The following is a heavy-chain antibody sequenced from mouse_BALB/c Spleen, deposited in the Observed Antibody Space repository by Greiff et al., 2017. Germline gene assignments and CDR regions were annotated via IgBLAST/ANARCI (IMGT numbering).Heavy chain of an antibody. J-gene: IGHJ4*01. CDR1: GFTFSSYA. Sequence: MLVESGGGLVKPGGSLKLSCAASGFTFSSYAMSWVRQTPEKRLEWVASISSGGSTYYPDSVKGRFTISRDNARNILYLQMSSLRSEDTAMYYCAREEGYYYAMDYWGQGTSVTVSS. CDR2: ISSGGST. CDR3: AREEGYYYAMDY. V-gene: IGHV5-6-5*01.